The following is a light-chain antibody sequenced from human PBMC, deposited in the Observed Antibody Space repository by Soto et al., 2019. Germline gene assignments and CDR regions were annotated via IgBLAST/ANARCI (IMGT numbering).Light chain of an antibody. CDR1: QSISTW. V-gene: IGKV1-5*03. J-gene: IGKJ1*01. CDR3: QQYNAYTWT. CDR2: QAS. Sequence: DIQMTQSPSTLSASVGDRVTITCRASQSISTWLAWYQQKPGKAPKLLIYQASSLESGAPSRFSGSGSGTEFTLTISSLRPDDFATYYCQQYNAYTWTFGQGTKVEIK.